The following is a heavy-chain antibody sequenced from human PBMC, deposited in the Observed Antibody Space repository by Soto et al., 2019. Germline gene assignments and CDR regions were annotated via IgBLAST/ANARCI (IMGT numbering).Heavy chain of an antibody. D-gene: IGHD3-16*01. CDR3: AKEMLHQLVRGWFDP. CDR2: ISYDGDNK. V-gene: IGHV3-30*18. J-gene: IGHJ5*02. CDR1: GFILSNYG. Sequence: QVQLVESGGGVVQPGSSLRLSCAASGFILSNYGMHWVRQAPGKGLEWVAVISYDGDNKYYADSVKGRFTISRDSSKNTLYLQMSSLRAEDTAVYYCAKEMLHQLVRGWFDPWGQGTLVTVSS.